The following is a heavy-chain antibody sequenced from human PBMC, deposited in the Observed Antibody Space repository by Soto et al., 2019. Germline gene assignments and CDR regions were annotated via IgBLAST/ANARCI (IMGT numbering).Heavy chain of an antibody. CDR2: TYHSGST. CDR3: ESNTHGGYDAFDI. J-gene: IGHJ3*02. Sequence: SETLSLTCAVSGGSISSSNWWSWVRQPPGKGLEWIGETYHSGSTNYNPSLKSRVTISVDKSKNQFSLKLSSVTAADTAVYYCESNTHGGYDAFDIWGQGTMVTVSS. V-gene: IGHV4-4*02. CDR1: GGSISSSNW. D-gene: IGHD3-16*01.